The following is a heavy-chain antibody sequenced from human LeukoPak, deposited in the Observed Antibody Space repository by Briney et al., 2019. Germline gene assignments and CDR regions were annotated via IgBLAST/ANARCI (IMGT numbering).Heavy chain of an antibody. V-gene: IGHV4-30-4*01. Sequence: SQTLSLTCTVSGGSISSGDYYWSWIRQPPGKGLERIGYIYYSGSTYYNPSLKSRVTISVDTSKNQFSMKLSSVTAADTAVYYCARVGTMVRGATNFDYWGQGTLVTVSS. J-gene: IGHJ4*02. CDR3: ARVGTMVRGATNFDY. CDR1: GGSISSGDYY. CDR2: IYYSGST. D-gene: IGHD3-10*01.